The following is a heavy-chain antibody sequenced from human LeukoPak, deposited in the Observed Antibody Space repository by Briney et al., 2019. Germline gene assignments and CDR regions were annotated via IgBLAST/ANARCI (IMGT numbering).Heavy chain of an antibody. J-gene: IGHJ6*04. Sequence: WASVKVSCKASGGTFSSYAISWARQAPGQGLEWMGGIIPIFGTASYAQKFQGRVTITADKSTSTAYMELSSLRSEDTAVYYCARGGSGSYFSRYYYYGMDVWGKGTTVTVSS. CDR2: IIPIFGTA. D-gene: IGHD3-10*01. V-gene: IGHV1-69*06. CDR1: GGTFSSYA. CDR3: ARGGSGSYFSRYYYYGMDV.